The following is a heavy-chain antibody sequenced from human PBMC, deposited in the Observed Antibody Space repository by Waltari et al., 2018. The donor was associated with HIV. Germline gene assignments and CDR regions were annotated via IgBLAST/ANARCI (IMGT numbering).Heavy chain of an antibody. J-gene: IGHJ3*02. CDR1: GGSISSTSYY. V-gene: IGHV4-39*01. CDR2: IYYTGNT. Sequence: QLQLQESGPGLVKPSETLSPTCTVSGGSISSTSYYWVWIRQPPGKGLEWIGSIYYTGNTYQNPSLKSRVTISVDTSKNHFSLKLSSVTAADTALYYCARHHYDFWSGSNAFDIWGQGTMVTVSS. CDR3: ARHHYDFWSGSNAFDI. D-gene: IGHD3-3*01.